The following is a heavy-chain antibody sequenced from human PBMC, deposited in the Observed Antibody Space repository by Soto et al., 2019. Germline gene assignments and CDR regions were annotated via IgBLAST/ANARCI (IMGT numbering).Heavy chain of an antibody. CDR2: IYYSGST. D-gene: IGHD3-22*01. V-gene: IGHV4-30-4*01. CDR3: ARGSPRVSTYYYDSSGYDY. Sequence: SETLSLTCTVSGGSISSGYYYWSWIRQPPGKGLERIGYIYYSGSTYYNPSLKSRVTISVDTSKNQFSLKLSSVTAADTAVYYCARGSPRVSTYYYDSSGYDYWGQGTLVTVSS. J-gene: IGHJ4*02. CDR1: GGSISSGYYY.